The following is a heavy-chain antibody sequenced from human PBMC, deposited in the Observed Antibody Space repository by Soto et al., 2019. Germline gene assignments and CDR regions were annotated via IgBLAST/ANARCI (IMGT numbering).Heavy chain of an antibody. CDR2: INHSGST. V-gene: IGHV4-34*01. D-gene: IGHD5-12*01. J-gene: IGHJ4*02. CDR3: AGGGGLPRYY. Sequence: PSETLSLTCAVYGGSFSGYYWSWIRQPPGKGLEWIGEINHSGSTNYNPSLKSRVTISVDRSKNQFSLKLSSVTAADTAVYYCAGGGGLPRYYWGQRTLVTVSS. CDR1: GGSFSGYY.